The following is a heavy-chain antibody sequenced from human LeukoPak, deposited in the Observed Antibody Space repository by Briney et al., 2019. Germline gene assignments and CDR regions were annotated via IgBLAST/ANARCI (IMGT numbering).Heavy chain of an antibody. D-gene: IGHD6-13*01. Sequence: ASVKVSCKASGYTFTGYYMHWVRQAPGQGLEWMGWINPNSGGTNYAQKFQGRVTMTRDTSISTAYMELSRLRSDDTAVYYCARIRRSYSSSWYGSLGYYFDYWGQGTLVTVSP. V-gene: IGHV1-2*02. CDR2: INPNSGGT. CDR1: GYTFTGYY. J-gene: IGHJ4*02. CDR3: ARIRRSYSSSWYGSLGYYFDY.